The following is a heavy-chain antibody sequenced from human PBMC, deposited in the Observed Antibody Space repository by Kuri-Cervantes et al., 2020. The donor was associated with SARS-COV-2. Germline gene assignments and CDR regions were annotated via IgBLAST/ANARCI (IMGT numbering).Heavy chain of an antibody. J-gene: IGHJ6*02. V-gene: IGHV3-30-3*01. D-gene: IGHD1-26*01. Sequence: GESPKITCAASGFTFSSYAMHWVRQAPGKGLEWVAVISYDGSNKYYADSVKGRFTISRDNSKNTLYLQMNSLRAEDTAVYYCAKVPQGGSLDGMDVWGQGTTVTVSS. CDR1: GFTFSSYA. CDR3: AKVPQGGSLDGMDV. CDR2: ISYDGSNK.